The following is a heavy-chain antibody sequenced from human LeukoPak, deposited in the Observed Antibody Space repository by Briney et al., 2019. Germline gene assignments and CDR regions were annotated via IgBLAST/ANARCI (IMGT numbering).Heavy chain of an antibody. CDR1: GFTFSSYG. CDR3: AKLLRDVTIYDF. D-gene: IGHD5-24*01. Sequence: PGGPLRLSCAASGFTFSSYGMHWVRQAPGKGLEWVAVISYDGSNKYYADSVKGRFTISRDNAKNSLYLQMNSLRAEDTAFYYCAKLLRDVTIYDFWGQGALVTVSS. CDR2: ISYDGSNK. V-gene: IGHV3-30*18. J-gene: IGHJ4*01.